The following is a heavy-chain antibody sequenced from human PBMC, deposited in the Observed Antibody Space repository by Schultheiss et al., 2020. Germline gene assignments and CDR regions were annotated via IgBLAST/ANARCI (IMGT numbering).Heavy chain of an antibody. Sequence: GGSLRLPCPASGFTFSSYAMHWVRQAPGKGLEWVAVISYDGSNKYYADSVRGRFTISRDSSKNTLHLQMNSLRAEDTAMYYCARATFYFATSDLQFDYWGQGTLVTVSS. J-gene: IGHJ4*02. V-gene: IGHV3-30*14. CDR2: ISYDGSNK. CDR3: ARATFYFATSDLQFDY. D-gene: IGHD3-22*01. CDR1: GFTFSSYA.